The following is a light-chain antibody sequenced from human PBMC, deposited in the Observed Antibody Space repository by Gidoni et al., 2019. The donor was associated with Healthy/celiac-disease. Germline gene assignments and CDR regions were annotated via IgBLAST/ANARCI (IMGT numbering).Light chain of an antibody. Sequence: EIVLRQSPATLSLSPGERATLSCRASQRVSSYLAWYQQKPGHAPRLLIYEASNRATGTPARFSGSGSGTDFTLTISSLEPEDLAVYYCQQRSNWPPLTFGQGTKLEIK. CDR2: EAS. CDR1: QRVSSY. J-gene: IGKJ2*01. CDR3: QQRSNWPPLT. V-gene: IGKV3-11*01.